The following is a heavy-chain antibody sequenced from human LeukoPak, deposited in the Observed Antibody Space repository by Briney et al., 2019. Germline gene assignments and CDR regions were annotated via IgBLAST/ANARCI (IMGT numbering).Heavy chain of an antibody. CDR3: VRPGQSSWWVYFNY. D-gene: IGHD2-15*01. CDR2: IHPSGST. CDR1: DGSSSSYY. V-gene: IGHV4-4*09. J-gene: IGHJ4*02. Sequence: SETLSLTCTVSDGSSSSYYWTWIRQPPGKGLEWIGYIHPSGSTNYNPSLKGRVTMSVDTSKNQFSLRLSSVTAADTAVYYCVRPGQSSWWVYFNYWGQGTVVTVSS.